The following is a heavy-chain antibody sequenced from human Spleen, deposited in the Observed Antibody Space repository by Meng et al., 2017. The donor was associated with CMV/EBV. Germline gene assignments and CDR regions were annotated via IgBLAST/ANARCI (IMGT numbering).Heavy chain of an antibody. V-gene: IGHV1-18*01. CDR3: ARVKVGATGYYYGMDV. Sequence: YTFTSYGISWVRQAPGQGLEWMGWISAYNGNTNYAQKLQGRVTMTTDTSTSTAYMELRSLRSDDTVVYYCARVKVGATGYYYGMDVWGQGTTVTVSS. CDR1: YTFTSYG. J-gene: IGHJ6*02. CDR2: ISAYNGNT. D-gene: IGHD1-26*01.